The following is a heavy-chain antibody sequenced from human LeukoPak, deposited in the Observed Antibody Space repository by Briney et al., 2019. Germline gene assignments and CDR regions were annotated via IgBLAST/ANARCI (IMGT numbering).Heavy chain of an antibody. CDR2: IYYSGST. CDR3: ARQYYDYVWGSYRRPFDH. Sequence: SETLSLTCTVSGGSISSSSYYWGWIRQPPGKGLEWIGSIYYSGSTYYNPSLKSRVTISVDTSKDQFSLKLSSVTAADTAVYYCARQYYDYVWGSYRRPFDHWGQGTLVTVSS. V-gene: IGHV4-39*01. CDR1: GGSISSSSYY. J-gene: IGHJ4*02. D-gene: IGHD3-16*02.